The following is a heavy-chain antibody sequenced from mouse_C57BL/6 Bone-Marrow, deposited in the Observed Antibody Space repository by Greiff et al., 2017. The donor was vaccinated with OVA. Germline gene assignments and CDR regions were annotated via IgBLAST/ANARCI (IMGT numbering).Heavy chain of an antibody. V-gene: IGHV1-26*01. J-gene: IGHJ3*01. Sequence: EVQLQQSGPELVKPGASVKISCKASGYTFTDYYMNWVKQSHGKSLEWIGDINPNNGGTSYNQKFKGKATLTVAKSSSTAYMELRSLTSEDSAVYYCARRRFAYWGQGTLVTVSA. CDR1: GYTFTDYY. CDR3: ARRRFAY. CDR2: INPNNGGT.